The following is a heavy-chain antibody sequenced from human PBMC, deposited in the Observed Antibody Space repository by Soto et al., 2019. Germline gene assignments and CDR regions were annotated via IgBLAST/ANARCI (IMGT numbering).Heavy chain of an antibody. V-gene: IGHV3-11*01. CDR1: GFTFSDYY. J-gene: IGHJ3*02. CDR2: ISSSGTGI. Sequence: VGSLRLSGAASGFTFSDYYMTWIRQAPGKGLEWVSYISSSGTGIYYADSVKGRFTISRDNAKNSLYLQMSSLRAEDTAVYYCARAYSDAFDIWGRGTMVT. D-gene: IGHD2-15*01. CDR3: ARAYSDAFDI.